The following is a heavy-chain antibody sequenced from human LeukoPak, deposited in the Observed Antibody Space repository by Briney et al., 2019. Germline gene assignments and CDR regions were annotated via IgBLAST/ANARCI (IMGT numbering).Heavy chain of an antibody. CDR1: GGSISNCY. V-gene: IGHV4-59*01. Sequence: PSETLSLTCTVSGGSISNCYWSWIRQPPGKGLEWIGYIHYTGSTNYNPSLKSRVTISVDTSKNQFSLKLSSVTAADTAVYYCARISVTAFDIWGQGTMVTVSS. CDR3: ARISVTAFDI. CDR2: IHYTGST. J-gene: IGHJ3*02. D-gene: IGHD5/OR15-5a*01.